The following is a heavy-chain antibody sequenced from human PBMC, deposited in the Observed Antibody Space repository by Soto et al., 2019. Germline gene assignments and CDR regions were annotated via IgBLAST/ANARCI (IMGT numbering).Heavy chain of an antibody. CDR2: IIPVLGVA. CDR3: RWLINGDSDVSDF. Sequence: QVQLVQSGAEVRKPGSSVKVSCKASGVTFSSYTISWVRQAPGQGLEWMGRIIPVLGVANYAPQFQGRLAIIADDPTSPLYMDFSGLRSVYTSVYDARWLINGDSDVSDFGSQWTFITVSS. J-gene: IGHJ3*01. V-gene: IGHV1-69*02. D-gene: IGHD5-12*01. CDR1: GVTFSSYT.